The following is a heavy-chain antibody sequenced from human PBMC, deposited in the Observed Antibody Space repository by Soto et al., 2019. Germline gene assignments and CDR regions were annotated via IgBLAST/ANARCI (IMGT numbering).Heavy chain of an antibody. Sequence: GESLKISCKGSGYSFTSYWIGWVRQMPGKGLEWMGIIYPGDSDTRYSPSFQGQVTISADKSISTAYLQWSSLTASDTAMYYCARRSVATTGESGYYFDYWGQGTLVTVSS. D-gene: IGHD5-12*01. V-gene: IGHV5-51*01. CDR1: GYSFTSYW. CDR3: ARRSVATTGESGYYFDY. J-gene: IGHJ4*02. CDR2: IYPGDSDT.